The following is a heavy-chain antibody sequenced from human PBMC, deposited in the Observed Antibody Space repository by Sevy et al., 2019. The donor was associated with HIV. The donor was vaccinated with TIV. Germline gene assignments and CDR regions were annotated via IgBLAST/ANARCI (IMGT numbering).Heavy chain of an antibody. D-gene: IGHD6-6*01. CDR2: ISWNSDSV. J-gene: IGHJ4*02. V-gene: IGHV3-9*01. Sequence: GGSLRLSCAASGFIFNDHAMHWVRQAQGKGLEWVSGISWNSDSVGYADSVKGRFTISRDNAKNSIYLHMNSLRPEDTALYYCVKDISSGPARPGDYWGQGTLVTVSS. CDR1: GFIFNDHA. CDR3: VKDISSGPARPGDY.